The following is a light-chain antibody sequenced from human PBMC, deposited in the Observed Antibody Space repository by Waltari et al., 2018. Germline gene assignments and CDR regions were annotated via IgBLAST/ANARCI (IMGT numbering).Light chain of an antibody. V-gene: IGLV2-14*03. CDR3: SSYASSPPHVV. Sequence: QSALTQPASVSGSPGQSISISCTGISSDAGGYKSVSWYQHHPGKAPKLLIYDVFNRPSGVSNPFSGSKSGNAASLAISGLQAEDEGVYYCSSYASSPPHVVFGAGTKLTVL. J-gene: IGLJ2*01. CDR1: SSDAGGYKS. CDR2: DVF.